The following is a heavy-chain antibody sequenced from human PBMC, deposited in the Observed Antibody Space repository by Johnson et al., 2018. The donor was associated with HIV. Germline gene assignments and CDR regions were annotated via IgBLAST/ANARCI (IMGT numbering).Heavy chain of an antibody. D-gene: IGHD3-3*01. Sequence: VQLVESGGGLVQPGRSLRLSCTASGFTFGDYAMSWFRQAPGKGLEWVGFIRSKAYGGTTEYAASVTGRFIISRDDSKSIGYLQMNSLKAEDTAVYYCTSPNFWSGPPAGGDAFEMWGQGTMVTVS. V-gene: IGHV3-49*03. CDR3: TSPNFWSGPPAGGDAFEM. CDR2: IRSKAYGGTT. J-gene: IGHJ3*02. CDR1: GFTFGDYA.